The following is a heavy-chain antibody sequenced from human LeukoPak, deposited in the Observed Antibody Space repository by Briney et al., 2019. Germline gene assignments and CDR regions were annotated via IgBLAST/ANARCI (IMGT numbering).Heavy chain of an antibody. Sequence: GRSLRLSCAASGFGLGSYNMYWVRQAPGKGLEWVTLISFDGNDKKYADSVKGRFTVSRDNSRNTLFLQMNSLRPEDTAVYYCARVYGSEIDYWGQGTLVTVSS. CDR3: ARVYGSEIDY. D-gene: IGHD3-10*01. CDR1: GFGLGSYN. J-gene: IGHJ4*02. CDR2: ISFDGNDK. V-gene: IGHV3-30*03.